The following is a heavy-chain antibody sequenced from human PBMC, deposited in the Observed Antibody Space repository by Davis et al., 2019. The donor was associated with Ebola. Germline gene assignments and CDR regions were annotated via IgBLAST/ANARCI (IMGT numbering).Heavy chain of an antibody. CDR1: CFTFYNYW. D-gene: IGHD3-16*01. CDR3: ARHYVYDYYMGLDV. CDR2: IKRDGSEK. J-gene: IGHJ6*02. V-gene: IGHV3-7*01. Sequence: GESLKISCAASCFTFYNYWISRVRQAPGKGLEWVANIKRDGSEKYYVDSVKGRFTISRDNSKNTIYLQMNSLRAEDTAVYYCARHYVYDYYMGLDVWGQGTTVTVSS.